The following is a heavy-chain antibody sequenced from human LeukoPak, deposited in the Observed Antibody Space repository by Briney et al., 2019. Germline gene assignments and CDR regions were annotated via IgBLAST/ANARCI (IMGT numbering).Heavy chain of an antibody. Sequence: SQNLSLTCATSGDSVSSNSAAWNWIRQSPSRGLEWLGRTYYRSKWYNDYAVSVKSRITINPDTSKNQFSLQLNSVTPEDTAVYYCARVVFWSGYSRDYYYGMDVWGQGTTVTVSS. D-gene: IGHD3-3*01. V-gene: IGHV6-1*01. J-gene: IGHJ6*02. CDR1: GDSVSSNSAA. CDR2: TYYRSKWYN. CDR3: ARVVFWSGYSRDYYYGMDV.